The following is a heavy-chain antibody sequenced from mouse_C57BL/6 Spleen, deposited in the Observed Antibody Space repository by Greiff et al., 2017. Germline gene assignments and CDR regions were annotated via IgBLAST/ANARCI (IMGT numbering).Heavy chain of an antibody. J-gene: IGHJ2*01. CDR3: ARGHGNYVSYFDY. CDR1: GYAFSSSW. CDR2: IYPGDGDT. Sequence: VQGVESGPELVKPGASVKISCKASGYAFSSSWMNWVKQRPGKGLEWIGRIYPGDGDTNYNGKFKGKATLTADKSSSPAYMQLSSLSSEDSAVYFCARGHGNYVSYFDYWGQGTTLTVSS. V-gene: IGHV1-82*01. D-gene: IGHD2-1*01.